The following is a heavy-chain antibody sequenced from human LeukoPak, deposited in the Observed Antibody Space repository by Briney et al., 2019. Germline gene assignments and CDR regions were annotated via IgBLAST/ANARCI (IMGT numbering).Heavy chain of an antibody. J-gene: IGHJ4*02. CDR3: AKGAGYDSSGYKRPYYFDY. CDR2: IWYDGSNK. V-gene: IGHV3-33*06. D-gene: IGHD3-22*01. Sequence: PGGSLRLSCAASGFTFSSYGMHWVRQAPGKGLEWVAVIWYDGSNKYYADSVKGRFTISRDNSKNTLYLQMNSLRAEDTAVYYCAKGAGYDSSGYKRPYYFDYWGQGTLVTVSS. CDR1: GFTFSSYG.